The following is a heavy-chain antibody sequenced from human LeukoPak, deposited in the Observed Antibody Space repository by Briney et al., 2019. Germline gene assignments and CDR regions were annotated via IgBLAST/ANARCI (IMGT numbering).Heavy chain of an antibody. CDR2: IWYDGSNK. CDR1: GFTFSSYG. CDR3: AKVAGDDSSGYSYYFDY. V-gene: IGHV3-33*06. D-gene: IGHD3-22*01. Sequence: SGGSLRLSCAASGFTFSSYGMHWVRQAPGKGLEWVAVIWYDGSNKYYADSVKGRFTISRGNSKNMLYLQMNSLRAEDTAVYYCAKVAGDDSSGYSYYFDYWGQGTLVTVSS. J-gene: IGHJ4*02.